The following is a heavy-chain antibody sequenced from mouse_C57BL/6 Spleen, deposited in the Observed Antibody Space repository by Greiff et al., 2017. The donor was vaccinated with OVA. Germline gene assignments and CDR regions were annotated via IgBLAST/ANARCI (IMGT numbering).Heavy chain of an antibody. Sequence: QVQLQQSGAELVRPGTSVKVSCKASGYAFTNYLIEWVKQRPGQGLEWIGVINPGSGGTNYNEKFKGKATLTADKSSSTAYMQLSSLTSEDSAVYFCARGFDLDYDGWFAYWGQGTLVTVSA. V-gene: IGHV1-54*01. J-gene: IGHJ3*01. CDR2: INPGSGGT. CDR3: ARGFDLDYDGWFAY. D-gene: IGHD2-4*01. CDR1: GYAFTNYL.